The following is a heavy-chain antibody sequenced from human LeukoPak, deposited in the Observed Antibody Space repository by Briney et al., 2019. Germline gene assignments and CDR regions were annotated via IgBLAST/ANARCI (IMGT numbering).Heavy chain of an antibody. CDR1: GYTFTAYY. V-gene: IGHV1-2*06. J-gene: IGHJ6*03. D-gene: IGHD2-15*01. CDR3: ARGHPWNRVAATLGSRYSMDV. Sequence: AASVKVSCKASGYTFTAYYIHWVRQAPGQGLEWMGRIDPNSGDTKYAQKFQGRVTMTRDTSISTAYMELSRLRSDDTAVYYCARGHPWNRVAATLGSRYSMDVWGKGTTVTISS. CDR2: IDPNSGDT.